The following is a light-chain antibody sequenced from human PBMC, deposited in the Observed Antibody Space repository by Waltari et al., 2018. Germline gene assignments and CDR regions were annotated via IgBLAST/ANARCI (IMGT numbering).Light chain of an antibody. V-gene: IGLV2-8*01. CDR2: EVN. J-gene: IGLJ3*02. CDR3: SSYAGTNNLV. CDR1: SSGVGRYDF. Sequence: QSALTQPPSASGSPGQSVTISCTGTSSGVGRYDFVSWYQQHPGKVPKLIIYEVNRRPSGVPDRFSGSKSGNTASLTVSGLRAEDEADYYCSSYAGTNNLVFGGGTKLTVL.